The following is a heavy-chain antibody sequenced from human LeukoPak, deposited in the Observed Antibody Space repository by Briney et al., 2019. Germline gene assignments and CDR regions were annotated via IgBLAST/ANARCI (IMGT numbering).Heavy chain of an antibody. D-gene: IGHD4-17*01. CDR2: ISSSSSYI. J-gene: IGHJ5*02. CDR1: GFTFSSYS. V-gene: IGHV3-21*01. CDR3: AGDYGDYLNWLDP. Sequence: GGSLRLSCAASGFTFSSYSMNWVRQAPGKGLEWVSSISSSSSYIYYADSVKGRFTISRDNAKNSLYLQMNSLRAEDTAVYYCAGDYGDYLNWLDPWGQGTLVTVSS.